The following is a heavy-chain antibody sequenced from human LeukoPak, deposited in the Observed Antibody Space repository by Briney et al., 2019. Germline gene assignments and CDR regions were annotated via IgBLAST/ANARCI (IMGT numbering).Heavy chain of an antibody. J-gene: IGHJ6*03. CDR3: ARDPGRVVTSYYHMDV. CDR2: IYYSGST. V-gene: IGHV4-59*01. CDR1: GGSFSSYY. Sequence: SETLSLTCTVSGGSFSSYYWSWLRQPPGKGLEWIGYIYYSGSTNYNPSLKSRVTISVDTSKNQFSLKLSSVTAEVTDVYYCARDPGRVVTSYYHMDVWGEGTTVTVSS. D-gene: IGHD3-22*01.